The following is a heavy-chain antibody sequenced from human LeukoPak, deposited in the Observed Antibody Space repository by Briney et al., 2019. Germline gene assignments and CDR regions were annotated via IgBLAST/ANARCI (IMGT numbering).Heavy chain of an antibody. J-gene: IGHJ4*02. V-gene: IGHV3-11*04. Sequence: PGGSLRLSCAASGFTFSDYYMSWIRQAPGKGLEWVSYISSSGSTIYYADSVKGRFTISRDNAKNSLYLQTNSLRAEDTAVYYCARDYYDSSCYYFDYWGQGTLVTVSS. CDR2: ISSSGSTI. D-gene: IGHD3-22*01. CDR1: GFTFSDYY. CDR3: ARDYYDSSCYYFDY.